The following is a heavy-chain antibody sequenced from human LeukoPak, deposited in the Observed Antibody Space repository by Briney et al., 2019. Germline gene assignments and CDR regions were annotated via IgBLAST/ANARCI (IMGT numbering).Heavy chain of an antibody. D-gene: IGHD6-6*01. CDR3: AREGDSSSSLFDY. Sequence: ASVKVSCKASGYTYTSYGISWVRQAPGQGLEWMGWMNPNSGNTGYAQKFQGRVTITRNTSISTAYMELSSLRSEDTAVYYCAREGDSSSSLFDYWGQGTLVTVSS. V-gene: IGHV1-8*03. CDR1: GYTYTSYG. J-gene: IGHJ4*02. CDR2: MNPNSGNT.